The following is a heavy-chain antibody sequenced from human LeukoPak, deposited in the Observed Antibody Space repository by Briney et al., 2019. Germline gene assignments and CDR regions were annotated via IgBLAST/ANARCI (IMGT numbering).Heavy chain of an antibody. CDR3: AKDKLQQLVRYYFDY. Sequence: GGSLRLSCAASGFTFSSYAMSWVRQAPGKGLEWVSAISGSGGSTYYADSVKGRFTISRDNSKNTLYLQMNSLRAEDTAVYYCAKDKLQQLVRYYFDYWGQGTLVSVSS. CDR2: ISGSGGST. J-gene: IGHJ4*02. CDR1: GFTFSSYA. V-gene: IGHV3-23*01. D-gene: IGHD6-13*01.